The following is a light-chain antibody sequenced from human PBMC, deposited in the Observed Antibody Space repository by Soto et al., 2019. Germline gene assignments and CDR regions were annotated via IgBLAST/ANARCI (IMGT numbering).Light chain of an antibody. CDR1: SSNIGSNY. CDR3: AAWDDSLIGSV. J-gene: IGLJ2*01. CDR2: RNN. V-gene: IGLV1-47*01. Sequence: QSVLTQPPSASGTPGQRVTISCSGSSSNIGSNYVYWYQQLPGTAPKLLIYRNNQRPSGVPDRFSGSKSGTSASLAISGLRSEDEADYYCAAWDDSLIGSVFGGGTKLTVL.